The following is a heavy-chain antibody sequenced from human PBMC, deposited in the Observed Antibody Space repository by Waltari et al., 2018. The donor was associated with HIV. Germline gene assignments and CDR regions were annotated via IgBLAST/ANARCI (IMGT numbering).Heavy chain of an antibody. V-gene: IGHV3-15*01. CDR3: TTDNMIIVALDY. J-gene: IGHJ4*02. CDR1: GFIFSNAW. D-gene: IGHD5-12*01. CDR2: IKRKRDGGTA. Sequence: EVQLVESGGGLVKPGGSLRLSCAASGFIFSNAWMNWVRQAPGKGREWVGRIKRKRDGGTADYAAPVKGRFTISRDDSKNVLYLQMNSLKTEDTAVYYCTTDNMIIVALDYWGQGTLLTVSS.